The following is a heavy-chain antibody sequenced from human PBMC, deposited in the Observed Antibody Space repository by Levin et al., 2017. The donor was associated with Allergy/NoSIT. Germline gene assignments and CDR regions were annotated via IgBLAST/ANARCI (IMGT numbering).Heavy chain of an antibody. Sequence: GGSLRLSCAVSGLNFNSYGMNWVRQARGKGLEWVALISGAGSDGFYADSVRGRFTISRDNSKSILYLQMNSLRPDDTAVYHCAARVFDYWGQGTLVTVSS. CDR3: AARVFDY. V-gene: IGHV3-30*03. J-gene: IGHJ4*02. CDR2: ISGAGSDG. CDR1: GLNFNSYG.